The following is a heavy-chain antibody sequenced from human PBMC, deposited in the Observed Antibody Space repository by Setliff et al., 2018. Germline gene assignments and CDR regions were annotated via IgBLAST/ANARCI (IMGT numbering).Heavy chain of an antibody. CDR2: INTNTGNP. CDR3: ASSGYDVGGAFDI. Sequence: GASVKVSCEASGYTFTGYYMHWVRQAPGQGLEWMGWINTNTGNPTYAQGFTGRFVFSLDTSVSTAYLQISSLKAEDTAVYYCASSGYDVGGAFDIWGQGTMVTVSS. J-gene: IGHJ3*02. D-gene: IGHD5-12*01. V-gene: IGHV7-4-1*02. CDR1: GYTFTGYY.